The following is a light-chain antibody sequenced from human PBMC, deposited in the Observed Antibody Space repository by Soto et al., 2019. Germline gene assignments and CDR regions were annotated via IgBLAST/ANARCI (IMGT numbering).Light chain of an antibody. CDR1: ESVNLN. Sequence: DRVMTQSPATLSSSPGESTTLSCRASESVNLNLAWYQQKPGQPPRLLIYGASTRATGIPARFSGSGTGTDFTLTISSLESEDFAVYYCHQYNDWPPHTFGGGTRVEMK. J-gene: IGKJ4*01. V-gene: IGKV3-15*01. CDR2: GAS. CDR3: HQYNDWPPHT.